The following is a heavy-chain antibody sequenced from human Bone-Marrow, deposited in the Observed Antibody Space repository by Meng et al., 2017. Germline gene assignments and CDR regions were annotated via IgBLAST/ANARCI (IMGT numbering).Heavy chain of an antibody. CDR1: GGSISSYY. J-gene: IGHJ5*02. Sequence: VHRQESGPGLVKPSETLSLPCTVSGGSISSYYWSWIRQPAGKGLEWIGRIYTSGSTNYNPSLKSRVTMSVDTSKNQFSLKLSSVTAADTAVYYCARDGGTMIVVSWFDPWGQGTLVTVSS. D-gene: IGHD3-22*01. V-gene: IGHV4-4*07. CDR2: IYTSGST. CDR3: ARDGGTMIVVSWFDP.